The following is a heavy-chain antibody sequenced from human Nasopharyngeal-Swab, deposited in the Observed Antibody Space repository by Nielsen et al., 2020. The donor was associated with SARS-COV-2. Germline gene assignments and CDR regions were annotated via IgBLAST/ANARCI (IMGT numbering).Heavy chain of an antibody. D-gene: IGHD6-19*01. J-gene: IGHJ4*02. V-gene: IGHV3-30*03. CDR2: IAHDASNE. CDR3: VREGGTSGRAGYFDH. CDR1: GFTFSSFG. Sequence: GGSLRLSCAASGFTFSSFGMHWVRQAPGKGLEWVAFIAHDASNEYYGDSVKGRFSISRDSSKNTLYLQMDSLRGEDTAVYYCVREGGTSGRAGYFDHWGQGTLVTVSS.